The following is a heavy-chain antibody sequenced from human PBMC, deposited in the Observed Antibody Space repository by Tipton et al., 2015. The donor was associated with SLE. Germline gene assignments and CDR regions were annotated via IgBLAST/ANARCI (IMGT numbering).Heavy chain of an antibody. V-gene: IGHV4-59*12. Sequence: GLVKPSETLSLTCTVSGASFTGDYWSWIRQPPGKGLEWIGYVFYTGRTSYKSSLKSRVNISIDMSSNQFSLKLRSVTAADTAVYYCARGTSSDILTGPFDSWGQGTLVTVSS. CDR1: GASFTGDY. CDR3: ARGTSSDILTGPFDS. D-gene: IGHD3-9*01. J-gene: IGHJ4*02. CDR2: VFYTGRT.